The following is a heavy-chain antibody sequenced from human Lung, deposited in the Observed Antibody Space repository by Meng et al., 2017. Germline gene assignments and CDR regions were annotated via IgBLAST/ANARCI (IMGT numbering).Heavy chain of an antibody. CDR1: GGSISSYY. CDR3: ASFRD. Sequence: QVQLQESRPGLVQPSEPLSLTCTVSGGSISSYYWSWIRQPPGKGLEWIGYIYYSGSTNYNPSLKSRVTISVDTSKNQFSLKLSSVTAADTAVYYCASFRDWGQGTLVTVSS. CDR2: IYYSGST. V-gene: IGHV4-59*01. J-gene: IGHJ4*02.